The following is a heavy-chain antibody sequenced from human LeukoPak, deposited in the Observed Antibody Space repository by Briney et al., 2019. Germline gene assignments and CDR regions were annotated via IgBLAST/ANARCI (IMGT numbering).Heavy chain of an antibody. V-gene: IGHV1-2*02. Sequence: ASVKVSCKASGYTFTGYYIHWVRQAPGQGLEWMGYINPNSGGTNYAQKFQGRVTMTRDTSISTVYMELSRLRSDDTAVYYCVRWVVTAQFNAFDIRGQGTMVTVSS. CDR3: VRWVVTAQFNAFDI. CDR1: GYTFTGYY. D-gene: IGHD2-21*02. J-gene: IGHJ3*02. CDR2: INPNSGGT.